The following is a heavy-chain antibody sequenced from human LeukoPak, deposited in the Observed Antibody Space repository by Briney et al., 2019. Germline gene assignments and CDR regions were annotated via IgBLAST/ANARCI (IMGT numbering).Heavy chain of an antibody. Sequence: SETLSLTCTVSGGSISDYSWSWIRQPPGKGLEWIGYIYYSGSTNYNPFLKSRVTISVDTSKNQFSLKLSSVTAADTAVYYCARTPVQGYCSSTSCYRGYFDLWGRGTLVTVSS. CDR3: ARTPVQGYCSSTSCYRGYFDL. CDR2: IYYSGST. CDR1: GGSISDYS. J-gene: IGHJ2*01. D-gene: IGHD2-2*01. V-gene: IGHV4-59*01.